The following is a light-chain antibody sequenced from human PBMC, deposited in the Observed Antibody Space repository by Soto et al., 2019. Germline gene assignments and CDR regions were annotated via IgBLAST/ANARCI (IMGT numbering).Light chain of an antibody. V-gene: IGKV3D-7*01. J-gene: IGKJ4*01. CDR3: QQANSFLT. CDR1: QSVSSSY. Sequence: PGERVTLSCRASQSVSSSYLTWYQQKPGQAPRLLIYGASTRATGIPARFSGSGSGTDFTLTISSLQPEDFATYYCQQANSFLTFGGGTKVDIK. CDR2: GAS.